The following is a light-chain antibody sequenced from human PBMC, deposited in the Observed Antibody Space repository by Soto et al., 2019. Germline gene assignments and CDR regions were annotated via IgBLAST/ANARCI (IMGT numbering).Light chain of an antibody. CDR3: QQRSKWDGIL. CDR2: DAS. CDR1: QSVNNW. V-gene: IGKV1-5*01. Sequence: DIQMTQSPSTLSASIGDRVTITCRASQSVNNWLAWYQQKPGKAPKLLIFDASTLEVGVPSRFSGSGSGTEFTLTISSLQPEDFATYYCQQRSKWDGILFGPGTKVDIK. J-gene: IGKJ3*01.